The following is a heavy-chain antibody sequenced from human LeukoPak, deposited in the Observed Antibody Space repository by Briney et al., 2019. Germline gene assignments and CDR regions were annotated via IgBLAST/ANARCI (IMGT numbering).Heavy chain of an antibody. J-gene: IGHJ6*02. CDR2: IYSGGST. CDR3: ARGGVAAAGMDMDV. Sequence: GGSLRLSCAASGFTVSSNYMSWVRQAPGKGLEWVSVIYSGGSTYYADSVKGRFTISRDNSKNTLCLQMNSLRAEDTAVYYCARGGVAAAGMDMDVWGQGTTVTVSS. CDR1: GFTVSSNY. D-gene: IGHD6-13*01. V-gene: IGHV3-66*02.